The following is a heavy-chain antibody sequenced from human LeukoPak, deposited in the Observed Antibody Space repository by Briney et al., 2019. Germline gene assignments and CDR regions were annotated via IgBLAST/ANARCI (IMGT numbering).Heavy chain of an antibody. CDR3: ARGFYDSSGPQSDYGMDV. Sequence: EALKISCKGSGYSFTSYWICWVRQMPGKGLEWMGIIYPGDFDTKYSQSFQGEVTLSPDKTFSTPYLRWSRLRASGTPMYVCARGFYDSSGPQSDYGMDVRGQGTTVTVSS. CDR1: GYSFTSYW. D-gene: IGHD3-22*01. CDR2: IYPGDFDT. J-gene: IGHJ6*02. V-gene: IGHV5-51*01.